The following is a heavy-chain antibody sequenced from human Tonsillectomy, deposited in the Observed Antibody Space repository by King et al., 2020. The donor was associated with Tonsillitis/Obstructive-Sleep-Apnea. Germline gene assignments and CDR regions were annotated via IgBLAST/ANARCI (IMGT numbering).Heavy chain of an antibody. CDR1: GSTLTDLA. CDR3: ATQQWLRFGGFTFDH. J-gene: IGHJ4*02. Sequence: QLVQSGSEVKKPGASVKVSCKVSGSTLTDLAMHWVRQAPGKGLEWMGGFGPDDGETIYAQKFQGRVTFTEDTSADTAYMDLSSLRSEDTAVYYCATQQWLRFGGFTFDHWGQGTLVTVSS. V-gene: IGHV1-24*01. CDR2: FGPDDGET. D-gene: IGHD5-12*01.